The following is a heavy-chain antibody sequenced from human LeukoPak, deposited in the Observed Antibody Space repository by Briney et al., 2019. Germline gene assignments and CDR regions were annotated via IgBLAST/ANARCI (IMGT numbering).Heavy chain of an antibody. V-gene: IGHV3-7*01. D-gene: IGHD3-9*01. J-gene: IGHJ6*02. CDR1: GFTFSSYW. CDR2: IKQDGSEK. Sequence: GGSLRLSCAASGFTFSSYWMSWVRQAPGKGLEWVANIKQDGSEKYYVDSVKGRFTISRDNAKNSLYLQMNSLRAEDTAVYYCARARVLRYFDWLLNADGDYYGMDVWGQGTTVTVSS. CDR3: ARARVLRYFDWLLNADGDYYGMDV.